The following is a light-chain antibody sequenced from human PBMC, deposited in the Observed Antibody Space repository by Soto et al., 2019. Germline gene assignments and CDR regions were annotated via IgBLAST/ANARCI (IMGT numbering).Light chain of an antibody. J-gene: IGLJ2*01. CDR1: SSAVGGYNY. V-gene: IGLV2-14*01. Sequence: QSALTQPASVSGSPGQSITISCTGTSSAVGGYNYVSWYQQHPGKAPKLMIYDVSNRPSGVSNRFSGSKSVNTASLTISGLQAEDEADYYCSSYTSSSTLVVFGGGTKVTVL. CDR3: SSYTSSSTLVV. CDR2: DVS.